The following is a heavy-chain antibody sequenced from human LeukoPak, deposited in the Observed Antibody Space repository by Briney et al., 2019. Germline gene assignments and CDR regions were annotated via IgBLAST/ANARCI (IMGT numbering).Heavy chain of an antibody. D-gene: IGHD5-24*01. CDR2: IKGDGSEK. CDR3: VRDRWAPNC. V-gene: IGHV3-7*01. CDR1: GLTYSSYW. J-gene: IGHJ4*02. Sequence: PGGSLRLSCVASGLTYSSYWMAWVRQAPGKGLEWVANIKGDGSEKYYSDSGKGRFTISRDNAKNSLFLQMKSLTAEDTATYYCVRDRWAPNCWDQGTLVTASS.